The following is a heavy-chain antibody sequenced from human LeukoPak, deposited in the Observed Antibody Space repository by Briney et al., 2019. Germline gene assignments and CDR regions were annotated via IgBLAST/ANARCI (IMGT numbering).Heavy chain of an antibody. J-gene: IGHJ6*03. Sequence: TGGSLRLSCAASGFTFSIYSINWVRQAPGKRLEWVSSISSTGSDIYYADSLKGRFTISRDNAKNSLYLQMNSLRAEDTAVYYCARGSSYSSSSPYYYYMDVWGKGTTVTVSS. CDR3: ARGSSYSSSSPYYYYMDV. V-gene: IGHV3-21*01. CDR2: ISSTGSDI. D-gene: IGHD6-6*01. CDR1: GFTFSIYS.